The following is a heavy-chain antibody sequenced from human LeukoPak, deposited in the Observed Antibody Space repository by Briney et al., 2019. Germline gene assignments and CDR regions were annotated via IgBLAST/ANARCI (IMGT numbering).Heavy chain of an antibody. CDR1: GGSISSSSYY. D-gene: IGHD4-17*01. Sequence: SETLSLTCTVSGGSISSSSYYWGWVRQPPVKGLEWIGSIYYSGSTYYNPSLKSRVTISVDTSKNQFSLKLSSVTAADTAVYYCATGDYVEASFDYWGQGTLVTVSS. J-gene: IGHJ4*02. V-gene: IGHV4-39*07. CDR3: ATGDYVEASFDY. CDR2: IYYSGST.